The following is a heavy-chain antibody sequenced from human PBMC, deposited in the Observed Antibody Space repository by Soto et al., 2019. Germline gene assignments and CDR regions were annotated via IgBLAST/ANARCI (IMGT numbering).Heavy chain of an antibody. CDR1: GYTFTSYG. D-gene: IGHD3-3*01. J-gene: IGHJ4*02. CDR2: ISAYNGNT. Sequence: ASVKVSCKXSGYTFTSYGISWVRRAPGQGLEWMGWISAYNGNTNYAQKLQGRVTMTTDTSTSTAYMELRSLRSDDTAVYYCATGSRTITYYDFWSGYFYWGQGTLVTVSS. CDR3: ATGSRTITYYDFWSGYFY. V-gene: IGHV1-18*04.